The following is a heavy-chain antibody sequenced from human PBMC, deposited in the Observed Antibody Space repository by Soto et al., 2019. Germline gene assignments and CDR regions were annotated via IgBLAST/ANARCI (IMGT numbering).Heavy chain of an antibody. J-gene: IGHJ4*02. V-gene: IGHV3-30*18. CDR2: ISYDGSNK. Sequence: GGSLRLSCAASGFTFSSYGMHWVRQAPGKGLEWVAVISYDGSNKYYADSVKGRFTISRDNSKNTLYLQMNSLRAEDTAVYYCAKGKQTSGYDYVYWGQGTLVTVSS. D-gene: IGHD5-12*01. CDR3: AKGKQTSGYDYVY. CDR1: GFTFSSYG.